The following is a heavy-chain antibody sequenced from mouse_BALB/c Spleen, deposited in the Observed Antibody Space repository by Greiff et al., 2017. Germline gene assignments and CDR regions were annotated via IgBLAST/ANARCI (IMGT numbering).Heavy chain of an antibody. CDR1: GFTFSSYA. CDR3: ARGGGYGYYYAMDY. J-gene: IGHJ4*01. Sequence: LQQSGGGLVKPGGSLKLSCAASGFTFSSYAMSWVRQTPEKRLEWVASISSGGSTYYPDSVKGRFTISRDNARNILYLQMSSLRSEDTAMYYCARGGGYGYYYAMDYWGQGTSVTVSS. D-gene: IGHD1-2*01. V-gene: IGHV5-6-5*01. CDR2: ISSGGST.